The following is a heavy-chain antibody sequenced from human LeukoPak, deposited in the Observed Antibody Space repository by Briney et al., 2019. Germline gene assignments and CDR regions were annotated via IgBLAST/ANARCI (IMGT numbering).Heavy chain of an antibody. V-gene: IGHV4-34*01. CDR2: INHSGST. D-gene: IGHD3-10*01. Sequence: SETPSLTCAVYGGAFYGFYWSRIRQPPRKGAEGSGEINHSGSTNYNPALKSRVTISVDTSKNQFSLKLSSVTAADTAVYYCARGRITMVRGVTAFQHWGQGTLVTVSS. CDR1: GGAFYGFY. J-gene: IGHJ1*01. CDR3: ARGRITMVRGVTAFQH.